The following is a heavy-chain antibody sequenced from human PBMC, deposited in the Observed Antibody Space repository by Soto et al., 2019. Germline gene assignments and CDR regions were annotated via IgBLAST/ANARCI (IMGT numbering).Heavy chain of an antibody. CDR3: ARDAAVAGTGPSLDYYYYMDV. J-gene: IGHJ6*03. CDR1: GGSISSFS. D-gene: IGHD6-19*01. Sequence: PSETLSLTCSVSGGSISSFSWSWIRQPPGKRLEWIGFMSHSGSPNYNPSLRSRVTISVDTSKNQFSLQFHSVTAADMAVYYCARDAAVAGTGPSLDYYYYMDVWGKGTKVTVSS. V-gene: IGHV4-59*01. CDR2: MSHSGSP.